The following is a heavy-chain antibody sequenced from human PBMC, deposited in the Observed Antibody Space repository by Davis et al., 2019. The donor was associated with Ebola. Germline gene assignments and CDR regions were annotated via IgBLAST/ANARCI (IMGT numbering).Heavy chain of an antibody. CDR2: IYYSGST. CDR1: GGSISSGVYY. CDR3: ARDQGQYGSGQGFDY. V-gene: IGHV4-30-4*01. J-gene: IGHJ4*02. Sequence: PSETLSLTCTVSGGSISSGVYYWSWIRQPPGKGLEWIGYIYYSGSTYYNPSLKSRVTISVDTSKNQFSLKLSSVTAADTAVYYCARDQGQYGSGQGFDYWGQGTLVTVSS. D-gene: IGHD4-17*01.